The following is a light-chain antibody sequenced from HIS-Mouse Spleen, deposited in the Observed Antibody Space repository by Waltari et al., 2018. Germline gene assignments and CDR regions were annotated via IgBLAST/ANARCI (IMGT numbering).Light chain of an antibody. CDR1: KLGDKY. CDR3: QAWDSSTGVV. Sequence: SYELTQPPSVSVSPGQTASITCSGDKLGDKYACWYQKKPGQSPLLVIYQDSKRPSGIPERFSGSNSGNTATLTISGTQAMDEADYYCQAWDSSTGVVFGGGTKLTVL. CDR2: QDS. V-gene: IGLV3-1*01. J-gene: IGLJ2*01.